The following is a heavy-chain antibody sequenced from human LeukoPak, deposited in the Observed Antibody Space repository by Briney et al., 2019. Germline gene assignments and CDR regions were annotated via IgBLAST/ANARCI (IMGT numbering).Heavy chain of an antibody. V-gene: IGHV4-39*07. Sequence: SETLSLTCTVSGGSISSSSYYWGWIRQPPGKGLEWIGSIYYSGSTYYNPSLKSRVTISVDTSKNQFSLKLSSVTAADTAVYYCASPAATYYYDSSGYDDAFDIWGQGTMVTVSS. CDR2: IYYSGST. CDR3: ASPAATYYYDSSGYDDAFDI. CDR1: GGSISSSSYY. J-gene: IGHJ3*02. D-gene: IGHD3-22*01.